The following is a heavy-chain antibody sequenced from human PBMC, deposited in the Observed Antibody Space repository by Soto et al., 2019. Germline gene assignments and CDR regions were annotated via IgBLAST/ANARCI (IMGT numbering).Heavy chain of an antibody. V-gene: IGHV3-30*03. CDR2: ISRDGGTK. D-gene: IGHD2-8*02. CDR1: GFTVSSYG. CDR3: TGEVASGY. Sequence: PVGSLRLSCAASGFTVSSYGMHWVRQAPGKGLEWVAVISRDGGTKYYADSVKGRFTISRDNSRNTLFLEMNSLRGDDMAVYYCTGEVASGYWGQGTLVTVSS. J-gene: IGHJ4*02.